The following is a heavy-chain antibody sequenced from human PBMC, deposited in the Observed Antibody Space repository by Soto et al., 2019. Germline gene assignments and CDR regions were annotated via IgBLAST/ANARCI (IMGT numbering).Heavy chain of an antibody. CDR2: IYYSGST. CDR3: ARVIAAAHHYYYKDV. D-gene: IGHD6-13*01. V-gene: IGHV4-59*01. J-gene: IGHJ6*03. Sequence: TSETLSLTCTVSGGSISSYYWSWIRQPPGKGLEWIGYIYYSGSTNYNPSLKSRVTISVDTSKNQVSLKLSSVTAADTAVYYCARVIAAAHHYYYKDVWGQGTTVTVSS. CDR1: GGSISSYY.